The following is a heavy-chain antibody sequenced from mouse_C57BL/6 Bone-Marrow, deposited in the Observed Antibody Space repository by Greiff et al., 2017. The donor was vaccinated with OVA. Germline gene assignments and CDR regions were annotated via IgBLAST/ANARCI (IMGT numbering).Heavy chain of an antibody. D-gene: IGHD1-1*01. CDR2: INPNYGTI. Sequence: QLRRSEPSLVKPGASGKISSKPPGYSLPDSNMNWVRRTNGKTLEWIGVINPNYGTISYNQKFKGKATLTVDQSSSTAYMQLNSLTSEDSAVYYCAFYYGSSYRYFDVWGTGTTVTVSS. V-gene: IGHV1-39*01. CDR3: AFYYGSSYRYFDV. CDR1: GYSLPDSN. J-gene: IGHJ1*03.